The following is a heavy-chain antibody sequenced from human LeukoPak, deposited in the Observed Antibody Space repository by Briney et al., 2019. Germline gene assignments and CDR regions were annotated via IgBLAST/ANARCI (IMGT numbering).Heavy chain of an antibody. J-gene: IGHJ4*02. Sequence: PGGSLRLSCAASGFTFSDYYMSWIRQAPGKGLEWVSYISSSGSTIYYADSVEGRFTISGDNAKNSLYLQMNSLRAEDTAVYYCASADGQQLAPFDYWGQGTLVTVSS. CDR2: ISSSGSTI. V-gene: IGHV3-11*04. D-gene: IGHD6-13*01. CDR1: GFTFSDYY. CDR3: ASADGQQLAPFDY.